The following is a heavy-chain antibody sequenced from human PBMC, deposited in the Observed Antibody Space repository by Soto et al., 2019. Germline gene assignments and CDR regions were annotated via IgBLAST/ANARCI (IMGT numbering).Heavy chain of an antibody. CDR1: GYSFTSLD. D-gene: IGHD1-26*01. Sequence: ASVKVFCKASGYSFTSLDINWVRQTTGQGLEWMGWMQPSSGGTGYAQKFQGRVTMTRDTSINTAYMELSSLTSDDTAFYYCARGVTAGVDYWGQGTLVTVSS. CDR2: MQPSSGGT. V-gene: IGHV1-8*01. CDR3: ARGVTAGVDY. J-gene: IGHJ4*02.